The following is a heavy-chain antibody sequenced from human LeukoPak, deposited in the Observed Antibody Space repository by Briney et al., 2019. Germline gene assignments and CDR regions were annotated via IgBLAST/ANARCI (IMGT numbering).Heavy chain of an antibody. V-gene: IGHV3-7*01. CDR3: ARERQGSSYYDGKESFDY. CDR1: AFTFRNSW. D-gene: IGHD1-26*01. J-gene: IGHJ4*02. Sequence: GGSLRLSCVASAFTFRNSWMSWVRQVPGKGLEWVANIEQDGREKNYVESVKGRFTISRDNGKYSLYLEKNSLRVEDTAVYFCARERQGSSYYDGKESFDYWGQGTLVTVSS. CDR2: IEQDGREK.